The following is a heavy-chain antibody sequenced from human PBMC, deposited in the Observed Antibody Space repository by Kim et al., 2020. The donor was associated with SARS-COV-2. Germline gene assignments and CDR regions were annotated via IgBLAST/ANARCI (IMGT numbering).Heavy chain of an antibody. CDR1: GFTFTGHA. J-gene: IGHJ4*02. Sequence: GGSLRISCTTSGFTFTGHAMSWVRQAPGKGLEWVSSIDGSDGTTYYVDSVQGRFSISRDDSKNTLYLQMSALRADDTAAYYCLKGGWGWIWDYWGQGTL. CDR3: LKGGWGWIWDY. D-gene: IGHD2-21*01. V-gene: IGHV3-23*01. CDR2: IDGSDGTT.